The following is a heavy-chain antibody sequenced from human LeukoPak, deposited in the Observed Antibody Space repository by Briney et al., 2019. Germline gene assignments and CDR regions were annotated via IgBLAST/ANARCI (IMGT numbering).Heavy chain of an antibody. J-gene: IGHJ4*02. V-gene: IGHV4-39*07. CDR2: IYYSGST. CDR3: ASEWLVEHYYFDY. Sequence: PSETLSLTCTVSGGSISSSSYYWGWIRQPPGKGLEWIGSIYYSGSTYYNPSLKSRVTISVDTSKNQFSLKLSSVTAADTAVYYCASEWLVEHYYFDYWGQGTLVTVSS. CDR1: GGSISSSSYY. D-gene: IGHD6-19*01.